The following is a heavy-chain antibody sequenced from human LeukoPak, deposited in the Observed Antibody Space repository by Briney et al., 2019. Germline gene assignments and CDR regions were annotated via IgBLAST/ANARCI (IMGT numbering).Heavy chain of an antibody. Sequence: GGSLRLSCAASGFTFSRHWMDWVRQAPGKGLEWVANIKEDGSMREYLDSVKGRFTISRDNAKHSLYLQMDCLRAEDTAVYYCARDVTYYYDTSGHDTFDIWGQGTMVTVSS. J-gene: IGHJ3*02. V-gene: IGHV3-7*01. CDR1: GFTFSRHW. CDR3: ARDVTYYYDTSGHDTFDI. D-gene: IGHD3-22*01. CDR2: IKEDGSMR.